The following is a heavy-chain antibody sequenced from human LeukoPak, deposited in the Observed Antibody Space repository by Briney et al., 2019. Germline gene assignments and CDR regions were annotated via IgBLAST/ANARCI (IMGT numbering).Heavy chain of an antibody. CDR2: IYPGDSHT. Sequence: GESLKISCKGSGYTFTSYWIDWVRQMPGKGLEWVGIIYPGDSHTRYSPSFRGQVTISADKSNRIAYLQWSSLKASDTAMYHCARRLHDTGNPLDYWGQGTLVTVSS. CDR1: GYTFTSYW. CDR3: ARRLHDTGNPLDY. V-gene: IGHV5-51*01. D-gene: IGHD1-1*01. J-gene: IGHJ4*02.